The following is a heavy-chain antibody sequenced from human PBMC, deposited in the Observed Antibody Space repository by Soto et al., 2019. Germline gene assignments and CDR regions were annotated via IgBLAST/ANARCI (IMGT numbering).Heavy chain of an antibody. V-gene: IGHV1-69*10. D-gene: IGHD6-19*01. J-gene: IGHJ4*02. CDR1: GGTFSSYA. Sequence: ASVKVSCKASGGTFSSYAISWVRQAPGQGLEWMGGIIPILGIANYAQKFQGRVTITADKSTSTAYMELSSLRSEDTAVYYCARGRIYSSGWYYYYFDYWGQGTLVTVSS. CDR3: ARGRIYSSGWYYYYFDY. CDR2: IIPILGIA.